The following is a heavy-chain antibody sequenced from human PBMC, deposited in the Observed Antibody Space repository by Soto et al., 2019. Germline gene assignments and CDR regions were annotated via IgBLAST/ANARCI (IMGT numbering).Heavy chain of an antibody. V-gene: IGHV4-61*01. J-gene: IGHJ5*02. Sequence: PSETRSLTCTVFGGSVSTSHYYWSWIRQPPGKGLEWIGQIYYSGSTKYNPSLRSRLTVSVDMSKNQFSLKLSSLTAADTAIYYCARVMVEGDNWFDPWGQGTLVTVSS. CDR1: GGSVSTSHYY. D-gene: IGHD2-15*01. CDR3: ARVMVEGDNWFDP. CDR2: IYYSGST.